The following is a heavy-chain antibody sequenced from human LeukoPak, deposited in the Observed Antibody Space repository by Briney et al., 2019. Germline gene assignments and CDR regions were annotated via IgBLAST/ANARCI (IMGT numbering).Heavy chain of an antibody. CDR2: INPNSGGT. CDR1: GYTFTGYY. Sequence: GASVKVSCKASGYTFTGYYMHWVRQAPGQGLEWMGWINPNSGGTNYAQKFQGRFTMTRDTSISTAYMELSRLRSDDTAVYYCARGYSYGYFDAFDIWGQGTMVTVSS. J-gene: IGHJ3*02. V-gene: IGHV1-2*02. D-gene: IGHD5-18*01. CDR3: ARGYSYGYFDAFDI.